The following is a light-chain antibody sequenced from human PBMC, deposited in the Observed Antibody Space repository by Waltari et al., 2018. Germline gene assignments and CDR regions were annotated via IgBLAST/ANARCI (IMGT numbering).Light chain of an antibody. CDR3: ASWDDTLNGDWV. CDR1: SSNIGSGK. CDR2: SSN. J-gene: IGLJ3*02. V-gene: IGLV1-44*01. Sequence: QSVLTQPASASGTPGQRVTITCSGTSSNIGSGKVSWYQQFPGTAPKLLIYSSNQRPSGVPDRFSGSTSGTSASLAISGLQSDDEAHYYCASWDDTLNGDWVFGGGTRLTVL.